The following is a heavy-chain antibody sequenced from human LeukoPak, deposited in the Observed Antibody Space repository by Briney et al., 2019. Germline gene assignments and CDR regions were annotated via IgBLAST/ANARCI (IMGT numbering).Heavy chain of an antibody. CDR1: SFTFSDYE. CDR2: ISSTGSNI. CDR3: ARGGRGYSFAQADY. V-gene: IGHV3-48*03. J-gene: IGHJ4*02. D-gene: IGHD5-18*01. Sequence: PGGSLRLSCAASSFTFSDYEMNWVRQAPGKGLEWVSYISSTGSNIYYSDSVKGRFTISRDNAKNSLYLQMNSVRAEDTAIYYCARGGRGYSFAQADYWGQGTLVTVSS.